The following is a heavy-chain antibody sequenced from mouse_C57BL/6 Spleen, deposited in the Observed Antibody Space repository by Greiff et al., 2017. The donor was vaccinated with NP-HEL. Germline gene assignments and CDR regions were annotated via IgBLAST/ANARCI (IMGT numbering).Heavy chain of an antibody. CDR1: GYTFTSYC. CDR2: IYPTNGDT. Sequence: VKLQESGAELARPGASVKLSCKASGYTFTSYCIRWVKQRPGQGLEWIGGIYPTNGDTNYNQKFKGKATLTADKSSSTAYMELRSLTSEDSAVYYCARYDSGDGGMDYWGQGTPVTVSS. J-gene: IGHJ4*01. V-gene: IGHV1-81*01. D-gene: IGHD2-12*01. CDR3: ARYDSGDGGMDY.